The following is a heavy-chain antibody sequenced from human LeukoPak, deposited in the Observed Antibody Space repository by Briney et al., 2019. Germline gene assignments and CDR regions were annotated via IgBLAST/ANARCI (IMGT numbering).Heavy chain of an antibody. J-gene: IGHJ4*02. CDR3: ARGPSGYHNT. CDR2: INGDGRST. D-gene: IGHD5-12*01. V-gene: IGHV3-74*01. CDR1: GFTLSDYW. Sequence: PGESLRLSCTASGFTLSDYWMHWVRQAPGKGLEWVSYINGDGRSTTYADSVKGRFTISRDNSKNTLYLQMNSLRAEDTAVYYCARGPSGYHNTGGQGTLVTVSS.